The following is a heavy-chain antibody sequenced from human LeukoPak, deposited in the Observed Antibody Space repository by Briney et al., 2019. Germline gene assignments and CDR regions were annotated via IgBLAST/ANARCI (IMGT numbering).Heavy chain of an antibody. J-gene: IGHJ4*02. D-gene: IGHD3-22*01. CDR1: GYTFTSYG. Sequence: GASVKVSCKASGYTFTSYGITWVRQAPGQGLEWMGWISPYNGNTNYAQNLQGRVTMTADTSTSTAYMELRSLTSDDTAVYYCARDPGPYYESGGAYAYWGQGTLVTVSS. V-gene: IGHV1-18*04. CDR2: ISPYNGNT. CDR3: ARDPGPYYESGGAYAY.